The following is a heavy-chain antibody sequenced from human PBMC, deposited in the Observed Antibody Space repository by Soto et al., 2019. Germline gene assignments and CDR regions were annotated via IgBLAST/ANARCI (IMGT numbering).Heavy chain of an antibody. V-gene: IGHV3-7*01. CDR3: ARFTTYYYDSSGYGERGWFDP. Sequence: EVLLVESGGGLVQPGGSLRLSCAASGFTFSSYWMSWVRQAPGKGLEWVANIKQDGSEKYYVDSVKGRFTISRDNAKNSLYLQMNSLRAEDTAVYYCARFTTYYYDSSGYGERGWFDPWGQGTLVTVSS. D-gene: IGHD3-22*01. CDR1: GFTFSSYW. CDR2: IKQDGSEK. J-gene: IGHJ5*02.